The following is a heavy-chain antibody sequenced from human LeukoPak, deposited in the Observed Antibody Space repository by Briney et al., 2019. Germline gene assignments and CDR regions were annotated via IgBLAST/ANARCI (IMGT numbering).Heavy chain of an antibody. Sequence: ASVKVSCKASGYTFTSYGISWVRQAPGQGLEWMGWISAYNGNTNYAQKLQGRVTMTTDTSTSTAYMELRSLRSDDTAVYYCARDRLRFLEWSREFDPWGQGTLATVSS. J-gene: IGHJ5*02. V-gene: IGHV1-18*01. CDR3: ARDRLRFLEWSREFDP. D-gene: IGHD3-3*01. CDR1: GYTFTSYG. CDR2: ISAYNGNT.